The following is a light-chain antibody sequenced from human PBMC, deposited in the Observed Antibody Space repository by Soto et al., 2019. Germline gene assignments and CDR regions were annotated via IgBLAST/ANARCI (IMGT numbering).Light chain of an antibody. CDR3: EQYDNYSP. Sequence: DIQMTQSPSTLSAFVGDRVTITCRASQSISSWLAWYQQKPGKAPKLLIYKASSLESGVPSRFSGSRSGTEFTLTISSLQPDDSATYFCEQYDNYSPFGQGTKVDIK. V-gene: IGKV1-5*03. CDR2: KAS. J-gene: IGKJ1*01. CDR1: QSISSW.